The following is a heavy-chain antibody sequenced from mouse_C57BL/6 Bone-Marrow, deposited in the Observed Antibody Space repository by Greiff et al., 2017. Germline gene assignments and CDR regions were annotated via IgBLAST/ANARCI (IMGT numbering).Heavy chain of an antibody. CDR3: ARPPGAMDY. CDR1: GYTFPSYW. Sequence: VQLQESGAELVKPGASVKLSCKASGYTFPSYWMPWVKQRPGHGLEWIGMIHPNSGSTNYNEKFKSKATLTVDKSSSTAYMQLSSLTSEDSAVYYCARPPGAMDYWGQGTSVTVSS. J-gene: IGHJ4*01. CDR2: IHPNSGST. V-gene: IGHV1-64*01.